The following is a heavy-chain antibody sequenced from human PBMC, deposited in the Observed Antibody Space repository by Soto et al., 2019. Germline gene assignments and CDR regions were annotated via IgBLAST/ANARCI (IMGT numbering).Heavy chain of an antibody. Sequence: SETLSLTCAVYGGSFSGYYWSWIRQPPGKGLEWIGEINHSGSTNYNPSLKSRVTISVDTSKNQFSLKLSSVTAADTAVYYCARAEGLGGDIVVVPAAMGGLFDYWGQGTLVTVSS. CDR1: GGSFSGYY. CDR3: ARAEGLGGDIVVVPAAMGGLFDY. J-gene: IGHJ4*02. D-gene: IGHD2-2*01. V-gene: IGHV4-34*01. CDR2: INHSGST.